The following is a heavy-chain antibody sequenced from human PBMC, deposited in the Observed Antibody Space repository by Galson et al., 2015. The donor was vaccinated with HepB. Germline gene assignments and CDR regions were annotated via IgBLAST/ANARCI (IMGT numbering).Heavy chain of an antibody. Sequence: QSGAEVKKPGDSLKISCKTSGFDFPTHWIAWVRQRPGKGLEWMGIIFPGGSDSIYSPSFEGQVTMSVDKSISTAYLHWGSLKASDTAVYYCARPQPTVVSPADTLDVWGQGTMVIVSS. J-gene: IGHJ3*01. CDR2: IFPGGSDS. CDR3: ARPQPTVVSPADTLDV. CDR1: GFDFPTHW. V-gene: IGHV5-51*03. D-gene: IGHD3-22*01.